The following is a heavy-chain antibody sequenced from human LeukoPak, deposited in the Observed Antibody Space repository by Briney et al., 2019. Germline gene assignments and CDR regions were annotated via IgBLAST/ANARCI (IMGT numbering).Heavy chain of an antibody. J-gene: IGHJ4*02. Sequence: PGGSLRLSCAASGFTFSSYSMNWVRQAPGKGLEWVSSISSSSSYIYYADSVKGRFTISRDNAKNSLYLQMNSLRAEDTAVYYCASERDDPYYFDYWGQGTLVTVSS. CDR3: ASERDDPYYFDY. CDR2: ISSSSSYI. V-gene: IGHV3-21*04. CDR1: GFTFSSYS.